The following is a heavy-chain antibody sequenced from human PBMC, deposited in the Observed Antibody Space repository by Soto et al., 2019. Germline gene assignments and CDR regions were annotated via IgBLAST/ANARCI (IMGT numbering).Heavy chain of an antibody. CDR1: GGSISSGDYY. J-gene: IGHJ6*02. D-gene: IGHD6-13*01. V-gene: IGHV4-30-4*01. Sequence: PSETLSLTCTVSGGSISSGDYYWSWIRQPPGKGLEWIGYIYYSGSTYYNPSLKSRVTISVDTSKNQFSLKLSSVTAADTAVYYSASSSTHLYGMDVWGQGTTVTLS. CDR3: ASSSTHLYGMDV. CDR2: IYYSGST.